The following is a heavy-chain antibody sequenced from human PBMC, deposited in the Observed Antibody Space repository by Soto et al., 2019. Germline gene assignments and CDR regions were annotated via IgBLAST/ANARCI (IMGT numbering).Heavy chain of an antibody. CDR3: ASGIQLWLRRINNGYSG. CDR1: GGTFSTYA. CDR2: IIPMFGTA. Sequence: QVQLVQSGAEVKKPESSVKVSCKAPGGTFSTYAISWVRQAPGQGLEWMGGIIPMFGTANYAQRFQDRFTXTXPESTNTVYMELSSLRSEDTAVYFCASGIQLWLRRINNGYSGWGQGTLVTVSS. D-gene: IGHD5-18*01. V-gene: IGHV1-69*05. J-gene: IGHJ4*02.